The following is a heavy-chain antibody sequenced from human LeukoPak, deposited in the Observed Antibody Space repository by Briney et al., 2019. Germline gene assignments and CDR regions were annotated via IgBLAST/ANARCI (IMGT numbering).Heavy chain of an antibody. D-gene: IGHD3-10*02. V-gene: IGHV4-39*07. J-gene: IGHJ3*02. CDR2: IYYSGST. Sequence: SETLSLTCTVSGGSISSSSYYWGWIRQPPGKGLEWIGSIYYSGSTYYNPSLKSRVTISVDTSKNQFSLKLSSVTAADTAVYYCATGLTSSVRGAFDIWGQGTMVTVSS. CDR1: GGSISSSSYY. CDR3: ATGLTSSVRGAFDI.